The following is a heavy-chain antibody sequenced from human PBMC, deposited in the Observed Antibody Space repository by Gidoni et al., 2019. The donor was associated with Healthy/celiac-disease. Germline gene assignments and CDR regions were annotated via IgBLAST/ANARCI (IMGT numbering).Heavy chain of an antibody. D-gene: IGHD4-17*01. V-gene: IGHV3-48*03. CDR1: GFTFSSYE. CDR3: ARAVLPVTSFDP. CDR2: ISSSGSTI. J-gene: IGHJ5*02. Sequence: EVQLVESGGGLVQPGGSLRLSCAASGFTFSSYEMNWVRQAPGKGLEWVSYISSSGSTIYYADSVKGRFTISRDNAKNSLYLQMNSLRAEDTAVYYCARAVLPVTSFDPWGQGTLVTVSS.